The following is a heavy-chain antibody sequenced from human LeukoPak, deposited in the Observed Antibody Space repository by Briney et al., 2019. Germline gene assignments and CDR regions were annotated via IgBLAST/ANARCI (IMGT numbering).Heavy chain of an antibody. Sequence: PGGSLRLPCAASGFIVSNTYMTCVRQAPGKGLEWVSVIHNDGSTYYADSVKGRFTISRDNSKNMLFLRMNSLRVEDTAVYFCASLARDYWGQGTLVSVSS. D-gene: IGHD3-3*02. CDR3: ASLARDY. CDR1: GFIVSNTY. CDR2: IHNDGST. J-gene: IGHJ4*02. V-gene: IGHV3-53*01.